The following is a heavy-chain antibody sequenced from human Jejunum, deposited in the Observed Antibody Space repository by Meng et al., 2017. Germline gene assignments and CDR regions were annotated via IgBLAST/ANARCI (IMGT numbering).Heavy chain of an antibody. V-gene: IGHV4-4*02. D-gene: IGHD6-6*01. CDR1: GGSISGENL. Sequence: VQLQGAGPGLVVPSGTLSLTCSVSGGSISGENLWSWGRQTPGKGLEWIGESYLSGSTYYNPSLASRVTISVDHSRDRFSLTVASVTAADTGVYFCARATLARLLDSWGQGRLVTVSS. J-gene: IGHJ4*02. CDR2: SYLSGST. CDR3: ARATLARLLDS.